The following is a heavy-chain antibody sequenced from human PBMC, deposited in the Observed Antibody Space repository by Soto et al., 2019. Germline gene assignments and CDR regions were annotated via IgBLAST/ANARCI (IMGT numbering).Heavy chain of an antibody. CDR1: GYTFTSYD. J-gene: IGHJ3*02. D-gene: IGHD5-18*01. V-gene: IGHV1-8*01. Sequence: SVKVSCKASGYTFTSYDINWVRQATGQGLEWMGWMNPNSGNTGYAQKFQSRVTMTRNTSISTPYMELSSLRSEDTAVYYCACTSNGDIAMVRYWTDAIDISCPG. CDR2: MNPNSGNT. CDR3: ACTSNGDIAMVRYWTDAIDI.